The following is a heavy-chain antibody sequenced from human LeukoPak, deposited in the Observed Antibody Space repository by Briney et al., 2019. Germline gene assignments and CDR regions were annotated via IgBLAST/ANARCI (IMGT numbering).Heavy chain of an antibody. J-gene: IGHJ5*02. CDR2: ITTGDGNT. V-gene: IGHV3-23*01. Sequence: GGSLRLSCTASGFTFSSYTMTWVRQAPGKGLKWVSTITTGDGNTYYADSVKGRFTVSRDDSKNTLYLQMNSLRAEDTAVYYCAKDGGLWVSAHWGDTWGRGTLVTVSS. CDR3: AKDGGLWVSAHWGDT. CDR1: GFTFSSYT. D-gene: IGHD7-27*01.